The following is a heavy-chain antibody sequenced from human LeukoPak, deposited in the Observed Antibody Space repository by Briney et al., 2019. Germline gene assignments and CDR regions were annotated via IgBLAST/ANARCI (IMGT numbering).Heavy chain of an antibody. J-gene: IGHJ5*02. CDR3: ARDRAITMVWGVISP. D-gene: IGHD3-10*01. CDR1: GGSFSGYY. V-gene: IGHV4-34*01. Sequence: SETLSLTCAVYGGSFSGYYWSWIRQPPGKGLEWIGEINHSGSTNYNPSLKSRVTISVDTSKNQFSLKLSSVTAADTAVYYCARDRAITMVWGVISPWGQGTLVTVSS. CDR2: INHSGST.